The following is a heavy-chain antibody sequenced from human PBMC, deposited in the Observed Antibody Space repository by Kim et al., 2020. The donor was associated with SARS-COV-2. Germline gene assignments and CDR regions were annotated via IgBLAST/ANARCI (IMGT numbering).Heavy chain of an antibody. J-gene: IGHJ6*02. CDR1: GFTFSSYS. CDR2: ISSSSSTI. V-gene: IGHV3-48*02. CDR3: ARDNGRWGSGSYYNPPYGMDV. D-gene: IGHD3-10*01. Sequence: GGSLRLSCAASGFTFSSYSMNWVRQAPGKGLEWVSYISSSSSTIYYADSVKGRFTISRDNAKNSLYLQMNSLRDEDTAVYYCARDNGRWGSGSYYNPPYGMDVWGQGTTVTVSS.